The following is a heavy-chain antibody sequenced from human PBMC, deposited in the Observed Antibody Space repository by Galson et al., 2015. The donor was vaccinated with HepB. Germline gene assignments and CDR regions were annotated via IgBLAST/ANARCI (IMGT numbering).Heavy chain of an antibody. D-gene: IGHD3-10*01. CDR3: ARHRGGGGRAYYSFDL. CDR2: ISDNGGTT. CDR1: GFTFSSYR. V-gene: IGHV3-23*01. J-gene: IGHJ2*01. Sequence: SLRLSCAASGFTFSSYRMNWVRQAPGKGLEWVSSISDNGGTTDCTDSVKGRFTISRDNSKNTLYLQMTGLRAEDTATYYCARHRGGGGRAYYSFDLWGRGTPVSVSS.